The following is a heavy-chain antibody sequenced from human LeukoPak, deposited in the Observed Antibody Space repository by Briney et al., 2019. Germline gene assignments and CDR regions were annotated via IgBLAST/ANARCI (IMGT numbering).Heavy chain of an antibody. J-gene: IGHJ1*01. CDR2: IKSDGKT. V-gene: IGHV3-74*01. CDR1: GFTFSSYW. CDR3: ARAPSEIGGYYPEYFRH. D-gene: IGHD3-22*01. Sequence: PGGSLRLSCAASGFTFSSYWMHWVRQAPGKGLVWVSRIKSDGKTNYSDSVKGRFTISGDNAKNTVSLQMNSLRAEDTGVYYCARAPSEIGGYYPEYFRHWGQGTLVTVSP.